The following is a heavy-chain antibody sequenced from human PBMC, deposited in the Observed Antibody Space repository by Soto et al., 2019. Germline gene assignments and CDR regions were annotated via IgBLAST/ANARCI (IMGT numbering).Heavy chain of an antibody. CDR1: GFTFSSYG. Sequence: GGSLRLSCAASGFTFSSYGMHWVRQAPGKGLEWVAVISYDGSNKYYADSVKGRFTISRDNSKNTLYLQMNSLRAEDTAVYYCAKGASPAFGAGDYYYGMDVWGQGTTVTVSS. D-gene: IGHD3-16*01. J-gene: IGHJ6*02. CDR3: AKGASPAFGAGDYYYGMDV. CDR2: ISYDGSNK. V-gene: IGHV3-30*18.